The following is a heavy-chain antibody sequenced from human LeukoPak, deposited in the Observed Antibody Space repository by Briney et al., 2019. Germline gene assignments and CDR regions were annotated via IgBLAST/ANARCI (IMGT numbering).Heavy chain of an antibody. J-gene: IGHJ5*02. Sequence: ASVKVSCKASGYTFTSYYMHWVRQAPGQGLEWMGIINPSGGSTSYAQKFQGRVTMTRDMSTSTDYMELSSLRSEDMAVYYCARDRKRSSSWFGRAKVSGFDPWGQGTLVTVSS. CDR1: GYTFTSYY. CDR3: ARDRKRSSSWFGRAKVSGFDP. V-gene: IGHV1-46*01. CDR2: INPSGGST. D-gene: IGHD6-13*01.